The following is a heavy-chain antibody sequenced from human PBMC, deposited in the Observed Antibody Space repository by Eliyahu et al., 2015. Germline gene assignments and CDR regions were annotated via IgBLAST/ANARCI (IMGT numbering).Heavy chain of an antibody. D-gene: IGHD2/OR15-2a*01. Sequence: QVQLVQSGAEVKKSGASVXVSCKXSGYTFSTSGISWVRQAPGQGLEWMGWISGYNGNTKYAQKFQGRVTMTTDTSTSTAYMELRSLRSDDTAIYYCARDFRNIAIVPDTSGETWFDPWGQGTLVTVSS. J-gene: IGHJ5*02. CDR2: ISGYNGNT. CDR1: GYTFSTSG. V-gene: IGHV1-18*01. CDR3: ARDFRNIAIVPDTSGETWFDP.